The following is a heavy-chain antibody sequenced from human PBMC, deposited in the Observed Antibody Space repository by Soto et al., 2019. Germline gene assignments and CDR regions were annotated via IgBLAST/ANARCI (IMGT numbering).Heavy chain of an antibody. J-gene: IGHJ4*02. V-gene: IGHV3-23*01. Sequence: GGSLRLSCAASGFTFSSYTMTWVRQAPGRGLEWVSSISGSGGFTYYADSVKGRFTISRDNSKNTLYVQMNSLRAEDTAIYYCAKDGSYYDSPTESDYLGQGALVNVSS. CDR3: AKDGSYYDSPTESDY. D-gene: IGHD3-22*01. CDR2: ISGSGGFT. CDR1: GFTFSSYT.